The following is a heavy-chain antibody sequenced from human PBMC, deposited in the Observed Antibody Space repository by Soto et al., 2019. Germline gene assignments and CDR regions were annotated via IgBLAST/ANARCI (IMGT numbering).Heavy chain of an antibody. CDR3: ARNPRYDFWSGSLAGGMDV. CDR2: IIPIFGTA. CDR1: GGTFSSYA. J-gene: IGHJ6*02. V-gene: IGHV1-69*06. Sequence: SVKVSCKASGGTFSSYAISWVRQAPGQGLEWMGGIIPIFGTANYAQKFQGRVTITADKSTSTAYMELSSLRSEDTAVYYCARNPRYDFWSGSLAGGMDVWGQGTTVTVSS. D-gene: IGHD3-3*01.